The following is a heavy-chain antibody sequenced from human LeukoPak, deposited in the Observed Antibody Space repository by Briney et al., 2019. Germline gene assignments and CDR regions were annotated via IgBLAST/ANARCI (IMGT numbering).Heavy chain of an antibody. J-gene: IGHJ4*02. Sequence: PGGSLRLSCAASGFTVSGTYMSWVRQAPGKGLEWVSVIYSGGSTYHADPVKGRFTISRDNSKNTLYLQMNSLRAEDTAVYYCARRGVTTSSGFYYWGQGTLVTVSS. CDR3: ARRGVTTSSGFYY. D-gene: IGHD3-22*01. V-gene: IGHV3-53*01. CDR2: IYSGGST. CDR1: GFTVSGTY.